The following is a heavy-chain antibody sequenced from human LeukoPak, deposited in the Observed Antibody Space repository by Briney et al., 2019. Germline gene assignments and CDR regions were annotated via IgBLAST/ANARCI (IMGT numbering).Heavy chain of an antibody. CDR1: GGTFSSYA. CDR2: IIPILGIA. J-gene: IGHJ5*02. CDR3: AGDRDCGGSCYGDWFDP. D-gene: IGHD2-15*01. V-gene: IGHV1-69*04. Sequence: SVKVSYKASGGTFSSYAISWVRQAPGQGLEWMGRIIPILGIANYAQKFQGRVTITADKSTSTAYMELSSLRSEDTAVYYCAGDRDCGGSCYGDWFDPWGQGTLVTVSS.